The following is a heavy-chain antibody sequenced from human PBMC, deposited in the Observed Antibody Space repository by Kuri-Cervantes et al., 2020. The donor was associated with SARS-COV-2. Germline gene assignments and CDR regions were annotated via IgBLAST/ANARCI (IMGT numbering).Heavy chain of an antibody. CDR3: ARDFGFSXVLYWFDP. V-gene: IGHV1-2*02. D-gene: IGHD2-2*01. CDR2: INPXSGGT. J-gene: IGHJ5*02. CDR1: XYTFXGYY. Sequence: ASVKVSXXASXYTFXGYYMHWVRQAXGQGLEWMXXINPXSGGTNYAQKFXGRVTXTRDTSIXXAYMELXRLRSDDTAVYXCARDFGFSXVLYWFDPWGQGTLVTVSS.